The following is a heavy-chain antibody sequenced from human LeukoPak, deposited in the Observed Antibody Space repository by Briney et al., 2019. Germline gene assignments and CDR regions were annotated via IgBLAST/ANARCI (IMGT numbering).Heavy chain of an antibody. V-gene: IGHV4-34*01. CDR2: INHSGST. D-gene: IGHD4-23*01. CDR1: GGSFSGYY. Sequence: PSETLSLTCAVYGGSFSGYYWSWIRQPPGKGLEWIGEINHSGSTNYNPSLKSRVTISVDTSKNQFSLKLSSVTAADTAVYYCAGRPTTVVNPFLGRPQDYWGQGTLVTVSS. J-gene: IGHJ4*02. CDR3: AGRPTTVVNPFLGRPQDY.